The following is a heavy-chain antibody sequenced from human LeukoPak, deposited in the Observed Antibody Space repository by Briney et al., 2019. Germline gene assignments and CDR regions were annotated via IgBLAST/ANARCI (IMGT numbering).Heavy chain of an antibody. CDR2: INSDGSST. V-gene: IGHV3-74*01. Sequence: GGSLRLSCAASGFTFSSYWMHWVRQAPGKGLVWVSRINSDGSSTSYADSVKGRFTISRDNAKNTLYLQMNSLRAEDTAVYYCARVSIAAAGLVLNYYYYYSMDVWGQGTTVTVSS. D-gene: IGHD6-13*01. CDR1: GFTFSSYW. CDR3: ARVSIAAAGLVLNYYYYYSMDV. J-gene: IGHJ6*02.